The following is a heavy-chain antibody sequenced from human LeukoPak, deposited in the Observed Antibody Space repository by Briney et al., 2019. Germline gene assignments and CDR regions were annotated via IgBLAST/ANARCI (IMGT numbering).Heavy chain of an antibody. CDR3: ATDSSGYYYGVPPFDI. CDR1: GFTFSSYA. CDR2: IYYSGST. D-gene: IGHD3-22*01. Sequence: LRLSCAASGFTFSSYAMSWVRQPPGKGLEWIGYIYYSGSTYYNPSLKSRVTISVDTSKNQFSLKLSSVTAADTAVYYCATDSSGYYYGVPPFDIWGQGTMVTVSS. J-gene: IGHJ3*02. V-gene: IGHV4-30-4*07.